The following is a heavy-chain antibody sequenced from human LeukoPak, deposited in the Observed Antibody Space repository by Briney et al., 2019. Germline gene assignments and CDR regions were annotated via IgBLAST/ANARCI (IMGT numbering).Heavy chain of an antibody. J-gene: IGHJ4*02. D-gene: IGHD1-26*01. CDR2: ISHSGSS. CDR3: ARKAVGGTSNYFDY. Sequence: PSETLSLTCAVYGGSFSDNYWIWIRQPPGKGLEWIGEISHSGSSNYNPSLKSRVTMSVDTSKNQISLKLSFVTAADTAVYYCARKAVGGTSNYFDYWGQGTLVTVSS. V-gene: IGHV4-34*01. CDR1: GGSFSDNY.